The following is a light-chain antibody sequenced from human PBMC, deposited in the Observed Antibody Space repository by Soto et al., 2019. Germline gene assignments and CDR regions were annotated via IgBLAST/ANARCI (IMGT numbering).Light chain of an antibody. CDR1: QSVSTK. CDR2: GAS. V-gene: IGKV3-15*01. CDR3: QQYHNWPPIT. Sequence: ILMTQSPATLSVSPGERATLSCRASQSVSTKLAWYQQKPGQAPRLLIYGASTRATGIPARFSGSGSGTEFTLTISSLQSEDFAVYYCQQYHNWPPITFGQGTRLEIK. J-gene: IGKJ5*01.